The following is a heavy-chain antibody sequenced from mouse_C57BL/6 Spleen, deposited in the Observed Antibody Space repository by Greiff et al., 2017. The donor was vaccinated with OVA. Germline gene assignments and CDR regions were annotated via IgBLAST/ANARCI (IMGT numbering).Heavy chain of an antibody. CDR1: GYAFSSSW. J-gene: IGHJ2*01. V-gene: IGHV1-82*01. CDR2: IYPGDGDT. Sequence: QVQLKQSGPELVKPGASVKISCKASGYAFSSSWMNWVKQRPGKGLEWIGRIYPGDGDTNYNGKFKGKATLTADKSSSTAYMQLSSLTSEDSAVYFCARDGWNDYGYYFDYWGQGTTLTVSS. D-gene: IGHD2-4*01. CDR3: ARDGWNDYGYYFDY.